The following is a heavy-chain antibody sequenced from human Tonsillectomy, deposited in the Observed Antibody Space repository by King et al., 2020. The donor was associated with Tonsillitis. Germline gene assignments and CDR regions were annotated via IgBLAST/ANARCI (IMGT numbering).Heavy chain of an antibody. CDR3: ARDPLLYYDSSGQSAFDI. Sequence: QLVQSGAEVKKPGASVKVSCKASGYTFTSYGISWVRQAPGQGLEWMGWISAYNVDTNYAQKLQGRVSMTTDTSTSTVYMDLGSLRCDDTAVYYCARDPLLYYDSSGQSAFDIWGQGTMVTVSS. CDR2: ISAYNVDT. J-gene: IGHJ3*02. V-gene: IGHV1-18*01. D-gene: IGHD3-22*01. CDR1: GYTFTSYG.